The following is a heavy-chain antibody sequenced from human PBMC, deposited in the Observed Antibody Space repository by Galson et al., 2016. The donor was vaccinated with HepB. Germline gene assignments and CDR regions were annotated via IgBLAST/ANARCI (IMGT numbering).Heavy chain of an antibody. CDR1: GLSFSDYY. D-gene: IGHD3-3*01. V-gene: IGHV3-11*01. Sequence: SLRLSCAASGLSFSDYYMSWIRQAPGKRLEWVAYISRSGDMMYYADSVKGRFTISRDNARTSLYLQTSSLRADGTALYYCATSRAVRSGYVGAFDSWGQGTVVTVSS. CDR2: ISRSGDMM. J-gene: IGHJ4*02. CDR3: ATSRAVRSGYVGAFDS.